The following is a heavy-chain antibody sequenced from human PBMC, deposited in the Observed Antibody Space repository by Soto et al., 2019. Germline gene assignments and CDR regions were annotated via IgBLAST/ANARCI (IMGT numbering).Heavy chain of an antibody. V-gene: IGHV1-18*01. J-gene: IGHJ4*02. CDR1: GYTFTSFA. Sequence: QVQLVQSGAEVKKPGASVKVSCKASGYTFTSFAITWVRLAPGQGLEWMGWISAYNGNTNYAQQFRGRVTMTTDTSTSTAYLELRSLKSDDTAVYYCARVGEYGDYEAYWGQGTLVTVSS. D-gene: IGHD4-17*01. CDR3: ARVGEYGDYEAY. CDR2: ISAYNGNT.